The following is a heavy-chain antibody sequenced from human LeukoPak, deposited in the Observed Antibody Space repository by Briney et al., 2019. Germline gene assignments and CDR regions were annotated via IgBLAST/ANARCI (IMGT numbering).Heavy chain of an antibody. Sequence: PGGSPRLSCAASGFIFSSYYMSWVRQAPGKGLEWVALINPDGSERYYVDSVKGRFTISRDNAKNSLYLQMDSLRDDDTAMYFCTRDLAAVPEPRMDVWGQGTTVTVSS. CDR1: GFIFSSYY. J-gene: IGHJ6*02. V-gene: IGHV3-7*03. CDR3: TRDLAAVPEPRMDV. D-gene: IGHD6-13*01. CDR2: INPDGSER.